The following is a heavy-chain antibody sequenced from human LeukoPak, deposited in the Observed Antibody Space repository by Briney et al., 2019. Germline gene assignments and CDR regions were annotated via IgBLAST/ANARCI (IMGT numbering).Heavy chain of an antibody. V-gene: IGHV1-18*01. J-gene: IGHJ4*02. CDR3: ARERGRSYCSSTSCYIGRGYFDY. D-gene: IGHD2-2*02. CDR1: GATFSSYA. CDR2: ISAYNGNT. Sequence: ASGKVSCKASGATFSSYAISWVRQAPGQGLEWMGWISAYNGNTNYAQKLQGRVTMTTDTSTSTAYMELRSLRSDDTAVYYCARERGRSYCSSTSCYIGRGYFDYWGQGTLVTVSS.